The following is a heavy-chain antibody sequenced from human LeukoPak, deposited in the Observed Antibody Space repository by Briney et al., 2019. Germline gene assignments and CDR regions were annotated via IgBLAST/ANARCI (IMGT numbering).Heavy chain of an antibody. CDR1: GYRFADYW. D-gene: IGHD3-22*01. Sequence: GESLKISCKDSGYRFADYWIGWVRQMPGKGLEWMGMIYPGDSDTRYSPSFQGQVTISADKSISTAYLQWSSLKASDTAMYYCASSGYYDSSGPPRVFDYWGQGTLVTVSS. CDR2: IYPGDSDT. J-gene: IGHJ4*02. V-gene: IGHV5-51*01. CDR3: ASSGYYDSSGPPRVFDY.